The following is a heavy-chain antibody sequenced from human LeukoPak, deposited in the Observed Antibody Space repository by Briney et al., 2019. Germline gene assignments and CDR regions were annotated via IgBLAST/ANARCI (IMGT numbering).Heavy chain of an antibody. CDR1: GFTFIGYY. CDR2: INPRSGAT. J-gene: IGHJ5*02. D-gene: IGHD2-2*01. V-gene: IGHV1-2*02. CDR3: AREEVGYCGSTSCYGAWFDP. Sequence: ASVKVSCKASGFTFIGYYIHWVRQAPGQGLEWMGWINPRSGATNYAQKFQGRVTMTRDTSISTAYMELSYLRSDDTAVYYCAREEVGYCGSTSCYGAWFDPWGQGTLVSVSS.